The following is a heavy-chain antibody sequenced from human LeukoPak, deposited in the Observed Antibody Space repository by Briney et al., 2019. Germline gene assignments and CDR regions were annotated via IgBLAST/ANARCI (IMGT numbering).Heavy chain of an antibody. Sequence: GGSLRLSCAASGFIFSSYEMSWVRQAPGKGLEWVSYISSSGRTMYYADSVKGRFTISRDNAKNSLYLQMNSLRAEDTAVYYCAREIIWFGELSPFDYWGQGTLVTVSS. CDR1: GFIFSSYE. CDR3: AREIIWFGELSPFDY. CDR2: ISSSGRTM. D-gene: IGHD3-10*01. J-gene: IGHJ4*02. V-gene: IGHV3-48*03.